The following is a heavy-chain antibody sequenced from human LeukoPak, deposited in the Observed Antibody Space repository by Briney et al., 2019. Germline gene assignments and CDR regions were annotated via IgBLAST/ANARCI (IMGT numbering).Heavy chain of an antibody. CDR1: GFTFSNYW. CDR3: ARAVTVYTSGWSHYFDF. CDR2: IKEDGREK. Sequence: GGSLRLSCAASGFTFSNYWMNWVRQAPGKGLEWVVSIKEDGREKYYVDSLKGRFTISRDSGRNSLYLQMNSTRAEDTAIYYCARAVTVYTSGWSHYFDFWGQGTLVTVSS. V-gene: IGHV3-7*03. D-gene: IGHD6-19*01. J-gene: IGHJ4*02.